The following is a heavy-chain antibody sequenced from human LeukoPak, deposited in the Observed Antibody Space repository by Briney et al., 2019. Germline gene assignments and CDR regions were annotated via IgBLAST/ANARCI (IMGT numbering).Heavy chain of an antibody. CDR2: ITSSGGTS. CDR1: GFTFSDCD. J-gene: IGHJ4*02. D-gene: IGHD3-22*01. V-gene: IGHV3-23*01. CDR3: ARDLFDSSGYYPSPLGN. Sequence: PGGSLRLSCLASGFTFSDCDMSWVRLSPGKGPEWVSAITSSGGTSFYADSVKGRFTISRDNSKNTLYLQMNSLRAEDTAVYYCARDLFDSSGYYPSPLGNWGRGTLVTVSS.